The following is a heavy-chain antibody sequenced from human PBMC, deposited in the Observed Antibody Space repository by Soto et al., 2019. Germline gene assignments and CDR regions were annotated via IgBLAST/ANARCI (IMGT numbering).Heavy chain of an antibody. CDR2: MNPNSGNT. Sequence: QVQLVQSGAEVKKPGASVKVSCKASGYTFTSYDINWVRQATGQGLEWMGWMNPNSGNTGYAQKFQGRVTMTRNTSISTAYMELSSLRSEDTAAYYCARVAAYYYYMDVWGKGTTVTVSS. J-gene: IGHJ6*03. V-gene: IGHV1-8*01. CDR3: ARVAAYYYYMDV. CDR1: GYTFTSYD. D-gene: IGHD6-25*01.